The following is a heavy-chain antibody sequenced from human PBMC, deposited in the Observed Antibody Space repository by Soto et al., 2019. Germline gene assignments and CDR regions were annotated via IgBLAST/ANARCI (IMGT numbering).Heavy chain of an antibody. J-gene: IGHJ5*02. D-gene: IGHD2-15*01. V-gene: IGHV1-18*01. CDR1: GYTFTSYG. CDR2: ISAYNGNT. Sequence: ASVKVSCTASGYTFTSYGISWVRQAPGQGLEWMGWISAYNGNTNYAQKLQGRVTMTTDTSTSTAYMELRSLRSDDTAVYYCARDRCNLYCSGGQGWFDPWGQGTLVTVSS. CDR3: ARDRCNLYCSGGQGWFDP.